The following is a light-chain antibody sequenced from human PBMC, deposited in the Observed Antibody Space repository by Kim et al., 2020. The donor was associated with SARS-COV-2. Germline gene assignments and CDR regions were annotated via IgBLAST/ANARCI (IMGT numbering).Light chain of an antibody. CDR3: QQLNSFPWT. J-gene: IGKJ1*01. Sequence: DIQLTQSPSFLSASVGDRVTITCRASQDISKSLAWCQQKPGKAPNLLIYAASTLQSGVPSRFSGSGSGTQFTLTISSLQPEDFATYYCQQLNSFPWTFGQGTKVEIK. V-gene: IGKV1-9*01. CDR2: AAS. CDR1: QDISKS.